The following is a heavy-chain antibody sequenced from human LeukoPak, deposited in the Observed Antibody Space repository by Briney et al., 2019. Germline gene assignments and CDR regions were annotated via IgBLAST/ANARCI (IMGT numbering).Heavy chain of an antibody. CDR2: ITSSGAST. D-gene: IGHD4-11*01. J-gene: IGHJ4*02. CDR1: GFTFSSYA. CDR3: PIYSNALDY. Sequence: GGSLRLSCAASGFTFSSYAMSWVRQAPGKGLEWVSAITSSGASTYYADSVKGRFTISRGNSKNTIYLQMNGLRAEDSAIYYCPIYSNALDYWDQGTLVTVSS. V-gene: IGHV3-23*01.